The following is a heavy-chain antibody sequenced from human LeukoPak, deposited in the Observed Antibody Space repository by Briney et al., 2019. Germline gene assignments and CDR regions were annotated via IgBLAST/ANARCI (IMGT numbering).Heavy chain of an antibody. CDR2: INPNSGGT. CDR3: ARGGNSAYSIGY. D-gene: IGHD3-22*01. Sequence: ASVKVSCKASGYTFTDYYMHWVRQAPGLGLAWTGRINPNSGGTSYAQKFQGGVTMTRDTSISTAYMELSRLRSDDTAVYYCARGGNSAYSIGYWGQGTLVTVSS. V-gene: IGHV1-2*06. J-gene: IGHJ4*02. CDR1: GYTFTDYY.